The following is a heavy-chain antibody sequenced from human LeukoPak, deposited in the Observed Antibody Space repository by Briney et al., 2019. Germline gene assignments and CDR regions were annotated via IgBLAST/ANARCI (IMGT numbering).Heavy chain of an antibody. CDR3: AKDSVWFGDLLGGMDV. CDR2: ISYDGNDK. J-gene: IGHJ6*02. CDR1: RFTFSKYG. V-gene: IGHV3-30*18. Sequence: QPGKSLRLSCVASRFTFSKYGMHWVRQAPGKGLEWVAVISYDGNDKYYADSVKCRFTISRDISKNTLYLQMDTLRTEDTAVYYCAKDSVWFGDLLGGMDVWGQGTTVTVSS. D-gene: IGHD3-10*01.